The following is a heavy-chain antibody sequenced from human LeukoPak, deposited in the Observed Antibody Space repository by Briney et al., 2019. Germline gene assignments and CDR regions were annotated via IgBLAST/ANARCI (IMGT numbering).Heavy chain of an antibody. CDR3: ARDRGGSRSDC. CDR1: GFTFSSYA. D-gene: IGHD6-13*01. J-gene: IGHJ4*02. CDR2: IYSGGTT. Sequence: GGSLRLSCAASGFTFSSYAMSWVRQAPGKGLEWVSVIYSGGTTYYADSVKGRFTISRDNSKNTLYLQMNSLRAEDTAVYYCARDRGGSRSDCWGEGTLVTVSS. V-gene: IGHV3-66*01.